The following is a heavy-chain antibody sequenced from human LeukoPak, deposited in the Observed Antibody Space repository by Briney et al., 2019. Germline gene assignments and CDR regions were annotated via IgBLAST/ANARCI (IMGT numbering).Heavy chain of an antibody. V-gene: IGHV3-23*01. D-gene: IGHD3-22*01. CDR3: ARAYSSGYYYAEDYFDY. CDR1: GFTFDDYA. Sequence: GGSLRLSCAASGFTFDDYAMHWVRQAPGKGLEWVSAISGSGGSTYYADSVKGRFTISRDNSKNTLYLQMNSLRAEDTAVYYCARAYSSGYYYAEDYFDYWGQGTLVTVSS. J-gene: IGHJ4*02. CDR2: ISGSGGST.